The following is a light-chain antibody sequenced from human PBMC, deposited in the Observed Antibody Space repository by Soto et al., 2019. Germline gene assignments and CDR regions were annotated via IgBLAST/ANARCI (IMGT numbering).Light chain of an antibody. CDR3: SSYTSSSTNVV. V-gene: IGLV2-14*01. J-gene: IGLJ2*01. CDR1: SSDVGGYNY. Sequence: QSALTQPASVSGSPGQSITISCTGTSSDVGGYNYVSWYQQHPGKAPKLMIYDVSNPPSGVSNRFSDSKSGNTASLTISGLQAEDEADYYCSSYTSSSTNVVFGGGTKVTVL. CDR2: DVS.